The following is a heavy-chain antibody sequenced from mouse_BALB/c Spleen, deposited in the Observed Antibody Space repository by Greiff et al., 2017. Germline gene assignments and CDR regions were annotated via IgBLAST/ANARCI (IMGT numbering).Heavy chain of an antibody. Sequence: DVKLVESGGDLVKPGGSLKLSCAASGFTFSSYGMSWVRQTPDKRLEWVATISSGGSYTYYPDSVKGRFTISRDNAKNTLYLQMSSLKSEDTAMYYCARHDGYLAWFAYWGQGTLVTVSA. CDR2: ISSGGSYT. V-gene: IGHV5-6*02. CDR1: GFTFSSYG. D-gene: IGHD2-3*01. CDR3: ARHDGYLAWFAY. J-gene: IGHJ3*01.